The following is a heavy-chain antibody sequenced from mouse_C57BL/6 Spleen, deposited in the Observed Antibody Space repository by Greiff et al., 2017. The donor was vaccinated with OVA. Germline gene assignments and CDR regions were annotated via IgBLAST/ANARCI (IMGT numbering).Heavy chain of an antibody. CDR3: AKFPSNYEADAMDY. CDR1: GFSLTSYG. J-gene: IGHJ4*01. CDR2: IWRGGST. D-gene: IGHD2-5*01. Sequence: VKLMESGPGLVQPSQSLSITCTVSGFSLTSYGVHWVRQSPGKGLEWLGVIWRGGSTDYNAAFMSRLSITKDNSKSQVFFKMNSLQADDTAIYYCAKFPSNYEADAMDYWGQGTSVTVSS. V-gene: IGHV2-5*01.